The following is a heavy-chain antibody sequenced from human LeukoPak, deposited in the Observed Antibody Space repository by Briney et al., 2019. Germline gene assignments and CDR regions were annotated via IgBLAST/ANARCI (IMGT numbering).Heavy chain of an antibody. CDR1: GFTFSSYW. CDR2: INSDGRST. D-gene: IGHD1-26*01. CDR3: AIEGGYYGGFDY. Sequence: GGSLRLSCAASGFTFSSYWMHWVRQAPGKGLVWVSRINSDGRSTSYADSVKGRFTIPRDNAKNTLYLQMNSLRAEDTAVYYCAIEGGYYGGFDYWGQGTLVTVSS. J-gene: IGHJ4*02. V-gene: IGHV3-74*01.